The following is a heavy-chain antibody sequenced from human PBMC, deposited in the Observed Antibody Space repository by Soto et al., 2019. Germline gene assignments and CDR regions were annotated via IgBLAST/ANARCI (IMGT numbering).Heavy chain of an antibody. D-gene: IGHD4-17*01. Sequence: QLQLQESGPGLVKPSETLSLTCTVSGASVTSSTYYWGWIRQPPGKGLEWIGSIYYSGSTYYNPSLRSRVTISVDTSKNQVSLKLTSVTAADTARYYCVNDYGDYKSYYGMDVWGQGTTVTVSS. CDR3: VNDYGDYKSYYGMDV. CDR1: GASVTSSTYY. V-gene: IGHV4-39*01. J-gene: IGHJ6*02. CDR2: IYYSGST.